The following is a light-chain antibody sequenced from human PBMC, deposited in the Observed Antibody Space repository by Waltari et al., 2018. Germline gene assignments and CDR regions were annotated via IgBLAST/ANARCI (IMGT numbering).Light chain of an antibody. Sequence: LLLCDGKTHLVWHLQKPGQSPQLLMFEVSRRVSGVPDRFSGSGSGTTFTLKISRVEAEDVGVYYCMQGIHFPYTFGQGTKLEIK. CDR1: LLLCDGKTH. J-gene: IGKJ2*01. CDR3: MQGIHFPYT. V-gene: IGKV2-29*02. CDR2: EVS.